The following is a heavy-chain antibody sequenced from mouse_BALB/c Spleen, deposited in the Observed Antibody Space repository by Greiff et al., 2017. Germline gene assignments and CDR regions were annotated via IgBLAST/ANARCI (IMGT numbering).Heavy chain of an antibody. CDR3: ARSLYGSSYAMDY. D-gene: IGHD1-1*01. Sequence: EVKLEESGPGLVKPSQSLSLTCTVTGYSITSDYAWNWIRQFPGNKLEWMGYISYSGSTSYNPSLKSRISITRDTSKNQFFLQLNSVTTEDTATYYCARSLYGSSYAMDYWGQGTSVTVSS. CDR2: ISYSGST. V-gene: IGHV3-2*02. CDR1: GYSITSDYA. J-gene: IGHJ4*01.